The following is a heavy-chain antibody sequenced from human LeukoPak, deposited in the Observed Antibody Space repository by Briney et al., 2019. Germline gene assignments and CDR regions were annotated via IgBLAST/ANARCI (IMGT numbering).Heavy chain of an antibody. CDR1: GFTFSSYN. Sequence: GGSLRLSCAASGFTFSSYNMNWVRQAPGKGLEWVSSISDSSTYIYYADSVKGRFTISRDNAKNSLYLQMNSLRAEDTAVYYCMRDSRCTYGYYGMDVWGQGTTVTVSS. D-gene: IGHD2-8*01. V-gene: IGHV3-21*01. CDR2: ISDSSTYI. CDR3: MRDSRCTYGYYGMDV. J-gene: IGHJ6*02.